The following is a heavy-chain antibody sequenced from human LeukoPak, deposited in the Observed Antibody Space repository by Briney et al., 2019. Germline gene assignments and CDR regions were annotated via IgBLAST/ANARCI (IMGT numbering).Heavy chain of an antibody. J-gene: IGHJ3*02. CDR3: ARERQDAFDI. CDR1: GFTFSSYS. V-gene: IGHV3-48*01. Sequence: PGGSLRLSCAASGFTFSSYSMNWVRQAPGKGLEWVSYISSSRSTIYYADSVKGRFTISRDNGKNSLYLQMNSLRAEDTAVYYCARERQDAFDIWGQGTMVTVSS. CDR2: ISSSRSTI.